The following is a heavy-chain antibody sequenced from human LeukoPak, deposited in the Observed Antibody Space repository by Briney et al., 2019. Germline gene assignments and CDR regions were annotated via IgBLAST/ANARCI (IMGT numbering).Heavy chain of an antibody. J-gene: IGHJ5*02. CDR1: GGTFSSYA. V-gene: IGHV1-69*13. Sequence: ASVKVSCKASGGTFSSYAISWVRQAPGQGLEWMGGIIPIFGTANYAQKFQGRVTITADESTSTAYMELSNLRSEDTAVYYCARVAAGMRRGFDPWGQGTLVTVSS. CDR3: ARVAAGMRRGFDP. D-gene: IGHD6-13*01. CDR2: IIPIFGTA.